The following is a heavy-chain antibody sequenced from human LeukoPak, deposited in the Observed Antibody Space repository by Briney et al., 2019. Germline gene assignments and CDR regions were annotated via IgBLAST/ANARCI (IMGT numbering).Heavy chain of an antibody. CDR3: ARFGRIYWYFDL. J-gene: IGHJ2*01. CDR2: IYYSGST. Sequence: SETLSLTCTVSGGSISSYYWSWIRQPPGKGLEWIGYIYYSGSTNYNPSLKSRVTISVDTSKNQFSLKLSSVTAADTAVYYCARFGRIYWYFDLWGRGTLVTVSS. D-gene: IGHD3-10*01. CDR1: GGSISSYY. V-gene: IGHV4-59*08.